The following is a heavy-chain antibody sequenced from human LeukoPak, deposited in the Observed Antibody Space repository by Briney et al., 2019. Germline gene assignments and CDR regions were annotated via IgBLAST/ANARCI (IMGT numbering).Heavy chain of an antibody. Sequence: GGSLRLSCAASGFTFSSHAMSWVRQAPGKGLEWVSAISGSGGSTYYADSVKGRFTISRDNSKNTLYLQMNSLRAEDTAVYYCANGGVGTGLDYWGQGRLVTVSS. D-gene: IGHD1-1*01. CDR1: GFTFSSHA. J-gene: IGHJ4*02. CDR2: ISGSGGST. V-gene: IGHV3-23*01. CDR3: ANGGVGTGLDY.